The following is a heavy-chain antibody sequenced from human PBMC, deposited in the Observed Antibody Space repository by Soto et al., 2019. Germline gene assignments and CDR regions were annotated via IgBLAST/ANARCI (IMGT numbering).Heavy chain of an antibody. D-gene: IGHD3-3*01. V-gene: IGHV5-51*01. CDR2: IYPGDSDT. CDR1: GYSITSYW. CDR3: ARGATIFGPTPY. Sequence: GESRKISGKGSGYSITSYWMGWVGQMTGKGLERMGIIYPGDSDTRYSPSFQGQVTISADKYISTAYLQWSSLKASFTSMYYCARGATIFGPTPYWGQGTLVTVSS. J-gene: IGHJ4*02.